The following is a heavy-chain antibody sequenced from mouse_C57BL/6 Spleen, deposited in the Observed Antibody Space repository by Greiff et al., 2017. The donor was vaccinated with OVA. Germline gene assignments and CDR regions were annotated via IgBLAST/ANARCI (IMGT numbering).Heavy chain of an antibody. CDR3: ARGNWDEGFAY. Sequence: QVHVKQPGAELVKPGASVKMSCKASGYTFTSYWITWVKQRPGQGLEWIGDIYPGSGSTNYNEKFKSKATLTVDTSSSTAYMQLSSLTSEDSAVYYCARGNWDEGFAYWGQGTLVTVSA. CDR2: IYPGSGST. D-gene: IGHD4-1*01. V-gene: IGHV1-55*01. J-gene: IGHJ3*01. CDR1: GYTFTSYW.